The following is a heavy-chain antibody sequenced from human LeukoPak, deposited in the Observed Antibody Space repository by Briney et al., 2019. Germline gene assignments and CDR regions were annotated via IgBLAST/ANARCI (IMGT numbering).Heavy chain of an antibody. CDR1: GFTFSSYG. D-gene: IGHD1-14*01. Sequence: GGSLRLSCAASGFTFSSYGMTWVRQAPGKGLEWVSAISGSGGSTYYADSVKGRFTISRDNAKNSLYLQMNSLRAEDTAVYYCARFTGSFDYWGQGTLVTVSS. CDR3: ARFTGSFDY. V-gene: IGHV3-23*01. J-gene: IGHJ4*02. CDR2: ISGSGGST.